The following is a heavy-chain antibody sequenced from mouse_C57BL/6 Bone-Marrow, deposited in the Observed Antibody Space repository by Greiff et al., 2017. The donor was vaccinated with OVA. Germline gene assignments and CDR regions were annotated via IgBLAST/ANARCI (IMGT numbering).Heavy chain of an antibody. CDR1: GYAFSSYW. D-gene: IGHD2-3*01. V-gene: IGHV1-80*01. Sequence: VQLQQSGAELVKPGASVKISCKASGYAFSSYWMNWVKQRPGKGLEWIGQIYPGDGDTNYNGKFKGKATLTADKSSSTAYMQLSSLTSEDSAVYFCARGGYGYDGFDVWGTGTTVTVSS. CDR2: IYPGDGDT. CDR3: ARGGYGYDGFDV. J-gene: IGHJ1*03.